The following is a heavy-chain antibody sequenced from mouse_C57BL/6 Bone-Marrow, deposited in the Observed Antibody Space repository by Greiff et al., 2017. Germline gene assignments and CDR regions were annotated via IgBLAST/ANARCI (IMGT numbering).Heavy chain of an antibody. V-gene: IGHV5-2*01. CDR1: EYEFPSHD. D-gene: IGHD2-12*01. CDR3: ARQPTIVFYWYFDV. CDR2: INSDGGST. Sequence: EVQVVESGGGLVQPGESLKLSCESNEYEFPSHDMSWVRKTPEKRLELVAAINSDGGSTYYPDTMERRFMISRDNTTKALYLQMSSLRSEDTALYYCARQPTIVFYWYFDVWGTGTTVTVSS. J-gene: IGHJ1*03.